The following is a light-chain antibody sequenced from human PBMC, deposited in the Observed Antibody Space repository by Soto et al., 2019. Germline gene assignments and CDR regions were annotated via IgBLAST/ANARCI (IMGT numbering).Light chain of an antibody. J-gene: IGKJ1*01. CDR1: QSVSGD. CDR2: GAS. Sequence: EIVMTQSPATLSVSPGESATLSCRASQSVSGDLAWYQQATGQAPRLLIYGASTRATGIPAKFSGSGSGTEFTLTISSLQSEDFAIYYCQQYNDWPQTFGQATKVDI. CDR3: QQYNDWPQT. V-gene: IGKV3-15*01.